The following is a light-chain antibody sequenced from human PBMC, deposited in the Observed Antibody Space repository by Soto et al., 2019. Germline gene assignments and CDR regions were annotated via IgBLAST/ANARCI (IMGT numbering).Light chain of an antibody. CDR2: GAS. CDR1: QSVSSD. V-gene: IGKV3-15*01. J-gene: IGKJ4*01. CDR3: QHYNKRPLT. Sequence: EIVMTQSPATLSVSPGERATLSCRASQSVSSDLAWYQHKPAQAPRLLIYGASTRATGIPVRFSGSGSGTEFTHTISSLQSEDFAVYYCQHYNKRPLTFGGGTKVDIK.